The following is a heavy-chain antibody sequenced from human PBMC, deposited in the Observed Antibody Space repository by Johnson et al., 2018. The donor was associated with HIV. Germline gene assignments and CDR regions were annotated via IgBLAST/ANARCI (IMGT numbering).Heavy chain of an antibody. CDR1: GFTFSNYD. V-gene: IGHV3-13*01. Sequence: VQLVESGGGLVQPGGSLRLSCAASGFTFSNYDMHWVRQTAGRRLAWVSGIAATGATYYPVSVKGRVTVSRENARNSLYLQLNSRRAGDSALYYCARGSYDGDAFDLWGQGTMVTVSS. CDR2: IAATGAT. CDR3: ARGSYDGDAFDL. J-gene: IGHJ3*01. D-gene: IGHD1-26*01.